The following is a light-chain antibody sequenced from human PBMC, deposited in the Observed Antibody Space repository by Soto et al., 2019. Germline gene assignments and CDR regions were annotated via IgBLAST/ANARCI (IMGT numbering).Light chain of an antibody. J-gene: IGKJ1*01. CDR2: LGS. CDR3: MQALQTPWT. V-gene: IGKV2-28*01. CDR1: QSLLHSNGYNY. Sequence: DIVMTQSPLSLPVTPGEPASISCRSSQSLLHSNGYNYLDWYLQKPGQSPQLLIYLGSNRASGVPDRLSGSGSGTDFTLKISRVEAEDVGVYYCMQALQTPWTFGQGTKVDIX.